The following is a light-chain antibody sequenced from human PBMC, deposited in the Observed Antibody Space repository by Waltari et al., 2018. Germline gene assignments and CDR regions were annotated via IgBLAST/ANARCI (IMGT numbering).Light chain of an antibody. J-gene: IGLJ1*01. V-gene: IGLV3-1*01. CDR2: QDT. CDR1: QLAHKS. CDR3: QAWDTNTAF. Sequence: SYELTQPPSVSVSPGQTASIPCSGSQLAHKSVCWYQQKPGQSPVLVIYQDTKRPFGIPERFSGSNSGNTATLTISGTQTTDEADYYCQAWDTNTAFFGTGTKVTVL.